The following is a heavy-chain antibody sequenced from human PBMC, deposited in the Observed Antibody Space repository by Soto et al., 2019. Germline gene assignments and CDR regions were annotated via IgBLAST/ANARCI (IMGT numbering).Heavy chain of an antibody. CDR3: AREFGVVPAAPRDIVVMVYAIPYYYYGMDV. Sequence: ASVKVSCKASGYTFTSYGISWVRQAPGQGLEWMGWISAYNGNTNYAQKLQGRVTMTTDTSTSTAYMELRSLRSDDTAVYYCAREFGVVPAAPRDIVVMVYAIPYYYYGMDVWGQGTTVTVSS. V-gene: IGHV1-18*04. J-gene: IGHJ6*02. CDR1: GYTFTSYG. D-gene: IGHD2-8*01. CDR2: ISAYNGNT.